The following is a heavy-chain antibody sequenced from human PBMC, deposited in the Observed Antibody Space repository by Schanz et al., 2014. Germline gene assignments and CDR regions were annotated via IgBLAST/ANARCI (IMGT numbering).Heavy chain of an antibody. CDR1: GVTGNTNY. CDR3: ARDGGRDGYNLAFDV. Sequence: EVQLVESGGGLIQPGGALRLSCAVSGVTGNTNYMSWVRQAPGKGLEWISSMYINSGSTQYADSVKGRFIISRDSSKNTLFLQMNSLRAEDTAVYFCARDGGRDGYNLAFDVWGQGTLVTVSS. J-gene: IGHJ3*01. V-gene: IGHV3-53*01. D-gene: IGHD5-12*01. CDR2: MYINSGST.